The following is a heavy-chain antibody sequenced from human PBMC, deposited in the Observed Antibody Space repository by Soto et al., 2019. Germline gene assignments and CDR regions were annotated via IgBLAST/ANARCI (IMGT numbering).Heavy chain of an antibody. V-gene: IGHV3-23*01. J-gene: IGHJ3*02. CDR3: AKDRECSSTSCYVLDAFDI. Sequence: GGSLRLSCAASGFTFSSYAMSWVRQAPGKGLEWVSAISGSGGRKYYADSVKGRFTISRNHSKNTLYLQMNSLKAEDTAGYYCAKDRECSSTSCYVLDAFDIWGQGTMVTVSS. D-gene: IGHD2-2*01. CDR2: ISGSGGRK. CDR1: GFTFSSYA.